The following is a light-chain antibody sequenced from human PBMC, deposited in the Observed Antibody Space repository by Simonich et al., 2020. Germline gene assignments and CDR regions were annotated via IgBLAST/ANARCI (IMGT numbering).Light chain of an antibody. V-gene: IGKV3-20*01. CDR3: QQYGSSPYT. Sequence: EIVLTQSPGTLSLSPGERAPLSCRASQSVSSSYLAGYPQKPGQAPRLLIYGASSRATCIPDMISGSGSGTDFTLTISRLEPEDFAVYYCQQYGSSPYTFGQGTKLEIK. CDR2: GAS. CDR1: QSVSSSY. J-gene: IGKJ2*01.